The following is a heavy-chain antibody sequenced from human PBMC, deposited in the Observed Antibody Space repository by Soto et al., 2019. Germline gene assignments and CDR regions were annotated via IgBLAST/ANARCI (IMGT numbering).Heavy chain of an antibody. CDR1: GFTFTSYS. CDR2: MSFDGSNK. J-gene: IGHJ4*02. D-gene: IGHD3-22*01. V-gene: IGHV3-30*18. CDR3: AKDLRSIPYYCVDS. Sequence: QVQLVESGGGVVQPGRSLRLSCEASGFTFTSYSIHWVRQAPGQGLEWVAVMSFDGSNKIYADSVKGRFTISRDTSKHTLYLQMNNLRADDTAGYYCAKDLRSIPYYCVDSWGQGTRVTVSS.